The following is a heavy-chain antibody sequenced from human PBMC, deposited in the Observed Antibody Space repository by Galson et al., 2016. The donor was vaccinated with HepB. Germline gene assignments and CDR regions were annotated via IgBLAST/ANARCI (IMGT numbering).Heavy chain of an antibody. CDR3: VSYCSGGSCHFHSYGMDV. Sequence: QSGAEVKKPGESLRISCKGSGYSFTSYWISWVRQMPGKGLEWMGRIDPSDSYTNYSPSFQGHVTISADKSISTAYLQWRSLKASDTAMYYCVSYCSGGSCHFHSYGMDVWGQGTTVTVSS. CDR2: IDPSDSYT. V-gene: IGHV5-10-1*01. CDR1: GYSFTSYW. J-gene: IGHJ6*02. D-gene: IGHD2-15*01.